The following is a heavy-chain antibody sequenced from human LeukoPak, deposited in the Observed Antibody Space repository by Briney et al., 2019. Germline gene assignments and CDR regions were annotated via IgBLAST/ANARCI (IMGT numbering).Heavy chain of an antibody. CDR3: ARLSPPIASFCSGGTCYSGGFDP. D-gene: IGHD2-15*01. V-gene: IGHV1-18*01. J-gene: IGHJ5*02. CDR1: GYTFTSYG. CDR2: ITTYNGNT. Sequence: ASVKVSCKASGYTFTSYGISWVRQAPGQGLEWMGWITTYNGNTYYAQNFQGRVTMTADTSTSTAYMEVRSLRSDDTAVYYCARLSPPIASFCSGGTCYSGGFDPWGQGTLVTVSS.